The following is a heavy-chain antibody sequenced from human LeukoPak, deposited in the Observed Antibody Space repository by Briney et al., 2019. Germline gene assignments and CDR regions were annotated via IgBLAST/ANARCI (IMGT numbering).Heavy chain of an antibody. V-gene: IGHV3-21*01. J-gene: IGHJ4*02. CDR2: ITTSSTYT. D-gene: IGHD7-27*01. CDR1: GFSFSSYN. CDR3: ARDLNWENY. Sequence: GGSLRLSCEASGFSFSSYNMDWVRQTPGKGLEWISSITTSSTYTFYADSVKGRFTISRDNARNSLYLQMNSLRAEDTAVYYCARDLNWENYWGQGTLVTVSS.